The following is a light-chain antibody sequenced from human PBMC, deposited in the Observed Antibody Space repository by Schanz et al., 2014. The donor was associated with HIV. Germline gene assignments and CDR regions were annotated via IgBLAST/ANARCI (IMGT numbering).Light chain of an antibody. Sequence: EVVMTQSPATLSVTPGERATLSCRASQSISNNLAWYQHKPGQAPRLLIYGAFTRATGVPASFSGSGSGAEFTLTISSLQSEDFAVYYCQQYHNWPPYTFGQGTKLEIK. CDR2: GAF. CDR3: QQYHNWPPYT. CDR1: QSISNN. V-gene: IGKV3-15*01. J-gene: IGKJ2*01.